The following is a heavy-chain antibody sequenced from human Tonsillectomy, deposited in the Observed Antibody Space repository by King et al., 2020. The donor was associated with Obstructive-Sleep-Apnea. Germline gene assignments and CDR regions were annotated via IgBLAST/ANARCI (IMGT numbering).Heavy chain of an antibody. Sequence: VQLVEYGGGLVKPGGSLRLSCAASGFTFSDYYMSWIRQAPGKGLEWVSYISSSSSYTNYADSVKGRFTISRDNAKNSLYLQMNSLRAEDTAVYYCARDLSSSSSEYWGQGTLVTVSS. CDR1: GFTFSDYY. D-gene: IGHD6-6*01. V-gene: IGHV3-11*06. CDR3: ARDLSSSSSEY. CDR2: ISSSSSYT. J-gene: IGHJ4*02.